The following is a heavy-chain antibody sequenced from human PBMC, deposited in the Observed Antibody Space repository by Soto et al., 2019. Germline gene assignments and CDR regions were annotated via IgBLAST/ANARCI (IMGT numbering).Heavy chain of an antibody. CDR2: INSDGSST. D-gene: IGHD3-3*01. CDR3: ASYDFWSGYSDY. V-gene: IGHV3-74*01. J-gene: IGHJ4*02. Sequence: EVQLVESGGGLVQPGGSLRLSCAASGFTFSSYWMHWVRQAPGKGLVWVSRINSDGSSTSYADSVKGRFTISRDNAKNTLYLQMNSLGADDTAVYYCASYDFWSGYSDYWGQGTLVTVSS. CDR1: GFTFSSYW.